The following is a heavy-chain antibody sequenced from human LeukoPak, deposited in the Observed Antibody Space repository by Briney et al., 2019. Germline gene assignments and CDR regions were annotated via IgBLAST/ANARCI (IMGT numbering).Heavy chain of an antibody. CDR3: AKDQGGNRFDP. Sequence: GGSLRLSCAASGFTFSSYGMHWVRQAPGKGLEWVAFIRYEGSNKYYADSAKGRFTIFRDNSKNTLYLQMNSVRAEDTAVYYCAKDQGGNRFDPWGQGTLVTVSS. CDR2: IRYEGSNK. V-gene: IGHV3-30*02. J-gene: IGHJ5*02. CDR1: GFTFSSYG. D-gene: IGHD3-16*01.